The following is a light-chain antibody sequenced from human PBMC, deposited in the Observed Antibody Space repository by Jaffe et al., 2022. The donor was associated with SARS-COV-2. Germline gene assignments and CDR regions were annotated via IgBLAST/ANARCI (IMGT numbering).Light chain of an antibody. Sequence: QSALTQPASVSGSPGQSITISCTGTSSDIGSYNYVSWYQHHPGKAPKLMIYDVTNRPSGVSYRFYGSKSGNTASLTISGLQAEDEAYYYCSSYTTSSSHVFGTGTRVTVL. V-gene: IGLV2-14*03. CDR2: DVT. CDR3: SSYTTSSSHV. CDR1: SSDIGSYNY. J-gene: IGLJ1*01.